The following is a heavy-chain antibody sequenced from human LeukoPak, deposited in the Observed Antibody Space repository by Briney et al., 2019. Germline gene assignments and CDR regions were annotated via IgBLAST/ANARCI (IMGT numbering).Heavy chain of an antibody. CDR3: ARQGELGVAGYDY. V-gene: IGHV5-51*01. D-gene: IGHD6-19*01. CDR2: IYPDDADT. CDR1: GYSFTSYW. J-gene: IGHJ4*02. Sequence: GASLKISCKVSGYSFTSYWIAWVRQMPGKGLEWMGIIYPDDADTTYSPSFEGQVTFSVDRFVSTAYLHWSSLKASDTAMYYCARQGELGVAGYDYWGQGTRVTVSS.